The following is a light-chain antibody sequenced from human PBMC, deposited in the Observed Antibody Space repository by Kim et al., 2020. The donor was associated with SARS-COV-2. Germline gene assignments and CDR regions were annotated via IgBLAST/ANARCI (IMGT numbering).Light chain of an antibody. V-gene: IGKV1-5*01. J-gene: IGKJ4*01. Sequence: IQMTQSPSTLSASIGDRVTITCRASQRVSTSLDWYQQKPGKAPNLLIYDASTLESGVPPRFSGSGSGTEFTLTISSLQPDDFATYYCHQYNSYPLGFGGGTKVDIK. CDR2: DAS. CDR3: HQYNSYPLG. CDR1: QRVSTS.